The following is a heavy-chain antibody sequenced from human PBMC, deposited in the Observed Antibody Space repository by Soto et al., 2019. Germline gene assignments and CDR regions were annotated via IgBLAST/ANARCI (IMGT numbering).Heavy chain of an antibody. CDR3: ARTMRSYDFWGGYTPPYYYYGMDV. CDR2: IIPIFGTA. J-gene: IGHJ6*02. CDR1: GGTFSSYA. V-gene: IGHV1-69*06. Sequence: ASVKISCKASGGTFSSYAISWVRQAPGQGLEWMGGIIPIFGTANYAQKFQGRVTITADKSTSTAYMELSSLRSEDTAVYYCARTMRSYDFWGGYTPPYYYYGMDVWGQGTTVTVSS. D-gene: IGHD3-3*01.